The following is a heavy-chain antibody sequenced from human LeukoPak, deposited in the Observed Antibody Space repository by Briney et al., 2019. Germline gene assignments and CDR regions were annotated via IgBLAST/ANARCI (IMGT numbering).Heavy chain of an antibody. CDR1: GGSISSSNW. Sequence: SETLSLTCAVSGGSISSSNWWSWVRQPPGKGLEWIGEIYHSGSTNYNPSLKSRVTISVDKSKNQFSLKLSSVTAADTAVYYCAKDPYSSAWYGRSDYWGQGTLVTVSS. D-gene: IGHD6-19*01. CDR2: IYHSGST. V-gene: IGHV4-4*02. J-gene: IGHJ4*02. CDR3: AKDPYSSAWYGRSDY.